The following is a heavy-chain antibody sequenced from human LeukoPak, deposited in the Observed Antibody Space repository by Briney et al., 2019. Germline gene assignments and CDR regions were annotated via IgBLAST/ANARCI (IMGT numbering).Heavy chain of an antibody. D-gene: IGHD1-26*01. Sequence: GASVKVSCKASGGTFSSYAISWVRQAPGQGLEWMGRIIPILGIANYAQKFQGRVTITADKSTSTAYMELSSLRSEDTAVYYCARDPDNMARGRWFDPWGQGTLVTVSS. CDR2: IIPILGIA. J-gene: IGHJ5*02. CDR1: GGTFSSYA. V-gene: IGHV1-69*04. CDR3: ARDPDNMARGRWFDP.